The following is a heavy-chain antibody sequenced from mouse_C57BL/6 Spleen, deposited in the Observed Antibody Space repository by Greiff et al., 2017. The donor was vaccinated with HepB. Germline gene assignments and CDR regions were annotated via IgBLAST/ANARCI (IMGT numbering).Heavy chain of an antibody. CDR1: GYTFTSYT. D-gene: IGHD2-4*01. CDR3: ARGHSGDYDRVYYYAMDY. CDR2: INPSSGYT. Sequence: QVQLQQSGAELARPGASVKMSCKASGYTFTSYTMHWVKQRPGQGLEWIGYINPSSGYTKYNQKFKDKATLTADKSSSTAYMQLSSLTSEDSAVYYCARGHSGDYDRVYYYAMDYWGQGTSVTVSS. J-gene: IGHJ4*01. V-gene: IGHV1-4*01.